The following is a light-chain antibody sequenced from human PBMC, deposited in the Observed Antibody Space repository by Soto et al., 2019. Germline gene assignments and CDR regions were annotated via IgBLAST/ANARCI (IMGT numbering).Light chain of an antibody. V-gene: IGLV2-14*01. J-gene: IGLJ1*01. Sequence: QSVLTQPASVSGSPGQSIAISCTGTSSDVGGYNYVSWYQQHPGKAPKLIIHEVSNRPSGVSDRFSGSKSGNTASLTISGLQADDEADYYCRSHTVYSTRVFGTGTKVTVL. CDR3: RSHTVYSTRV. CDR1: SSDVGGYNY. CDR2: EVS.